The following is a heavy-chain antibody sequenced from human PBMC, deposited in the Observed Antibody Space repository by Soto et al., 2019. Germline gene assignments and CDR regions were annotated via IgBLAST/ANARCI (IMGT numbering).Heavy chain of an antibody. J-gene: IGHJ5*02. Sequence: SETLSLTCTVSGGSISSSSYFWGWIRQPPGKGLEWIGSIYYSGNTYYNPSLKSRVTISVDTSKNQFSLKLSSVTAADTAVYYCARSSGSSWPRVWFDPWGQGTLVTVSS. CDR1: GGSISSSSYF. CDR3: ARSSGSSWPRVWFDP. V-gene: IGHV4-39*01. D-gene: IGHD6-13*01. CDR2: IYYSGNT.